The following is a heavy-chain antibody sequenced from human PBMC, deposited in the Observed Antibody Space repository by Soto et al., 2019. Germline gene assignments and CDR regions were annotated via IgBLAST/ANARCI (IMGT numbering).Heavy chain of an antibody. CDR3: AKDRGKIYFGY. J-gene: IGHJ4*02. V-gene: IGHV3-30*18. Sequence: AGVSLRLSCAASGFSFSNSGMHWVRQAPGKGLEWVAFISYDGSNKYYADSVKGRFAISRDNSKNPLYLQMNSLRAEDTAVYYCAKDRGKIYFGYWGKGTLVTVSS. CDR1: GFSFSNSG. CDR2: ISYDGSNK.